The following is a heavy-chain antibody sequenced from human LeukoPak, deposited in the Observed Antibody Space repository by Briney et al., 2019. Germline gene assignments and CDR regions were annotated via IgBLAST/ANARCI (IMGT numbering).Heavy chain of an antibody. CDR2: ISRGSDDK. CDR3: ARHMTPEGTTPYYYGMDV. Sequence: SGGSLRLSCAASGFTFSAYSMNWVRQTPGKGLQRVSYISRGSDDKAYADSVKGRFTISRDNGKNSLYLQMNSLRADDTAVYFCARHMTPEGTTPYYYGMDVWGQGTTVTVS. J-gene: IGHJ6*02. D-gene: IGHD2-15*01. CDR1: GFTFSAYS. V-gene: IGHV3-21*05.